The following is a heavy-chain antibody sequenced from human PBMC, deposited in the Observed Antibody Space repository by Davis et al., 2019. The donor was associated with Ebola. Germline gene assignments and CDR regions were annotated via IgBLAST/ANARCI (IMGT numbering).Heavy chain of an antibody. CDR3: ARGRWLRSPCFDY. CDR1: GFTFDDYT. J-gene: IGHJ4*02. Sequence: GGSLRLSCAASGFTFDDYTMHWVRQAPGKGLEWVANIKQDGSEKYYVDSVKGRFTISRDNAKNSLYLQMNSLRAEDTAVYYCARGRWLRSPCFDYWGQGTLVTVSS. V-gene: IGHV3-7*03. D-gene: IGHD5-12*01. CDR2: IKQDGSEK.